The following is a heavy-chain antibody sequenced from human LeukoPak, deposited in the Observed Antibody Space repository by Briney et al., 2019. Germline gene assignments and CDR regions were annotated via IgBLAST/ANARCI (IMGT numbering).Heavy chain of an antibody. CDR2: IYYSGST. V-gene: IGHV4-39*01. CDR3: SSMVRGVNVGPTFYSYYMDV. Sequence: SSETLSLTCTVSGGSIGSHLFYWAWIRQPPGKGLEWIGSIYYSGSTYYNPSLKSRVTMSVDTSKNQLSLQLTSVTAAEEPLSFPSSMVRGVNVGPTFYSYYMDVWGKGATVTVS. J-gene: IGHJ6*03. D-gene: IGHD3-10*01. CDR1: GGSIGSHLFY.